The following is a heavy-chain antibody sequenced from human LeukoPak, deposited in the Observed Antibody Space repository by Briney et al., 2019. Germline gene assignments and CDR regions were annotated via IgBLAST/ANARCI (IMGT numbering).Heavy chain of an antibody. D-gene: IGHD3-22*01. Sequence: GGSLRLSCAASGFTFSSYGMHWVRQAPGKGLEWVAFIRYDGSNKYYADSVKGRFTISRDNSKNTLYLQMNSLRAEDTAVYYCAKERGYYYDSSGNDYWGQGTLVTVSS. CDR3: AKERGYYYDSSGNDY. CDR1: GFTFSSYG. J-gene: IGHJ4*02. V-gene: IGHV3-30*02. CDR2: IRYDGSNK.